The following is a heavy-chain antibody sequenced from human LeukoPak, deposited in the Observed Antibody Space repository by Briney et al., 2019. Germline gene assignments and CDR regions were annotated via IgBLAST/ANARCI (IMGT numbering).Heavy chain of an antibody. CDR3: AGAIGYCSGGSCHGGYWFDP. V-gene: IGHV1-8*01. J-gene: IGHJ5*02. D-gene: IGHD2-15*01. Sequence: EASVKVSCKASGYTFTSYDINWVRQATGQGLEWMGWVNPNSGNTGYAQKFQGRVTMTRNTSISTAYMELSSLRSEDTAVYYCAGAIGYCSGGSCHGGYWFDPWGQGTLVTVSS. CDR2: VNPNSGNT. CDR1: GYTFTSYD.